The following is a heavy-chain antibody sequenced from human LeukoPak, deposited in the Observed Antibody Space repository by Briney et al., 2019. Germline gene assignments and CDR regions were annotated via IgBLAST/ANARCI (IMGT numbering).Heavy chain of an antibody. V-gene: IGHV4-59*08. D-gene: IGHD6-13*01. Sequence: NPSETLSLTCTVSGGSISSYYWSWIRQPPGKGLEWIGYIYYSGTTNYNPSLKSRVTILVDTSKIQFSLNLSSVTAADTAVYYCARRGIAAAGYDYWGQGTLVTVSS. CDR3: ARRGIAAAGYDY. CDR1: GGSISSYY. J-gene: IGHJ4*02. CDR2: IYYSGTT.